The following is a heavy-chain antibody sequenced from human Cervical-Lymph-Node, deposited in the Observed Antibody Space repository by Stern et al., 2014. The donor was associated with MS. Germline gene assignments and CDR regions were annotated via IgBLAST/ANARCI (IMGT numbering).Heavy chain of an antibody. V-gene: IGHV3-30*14. D-gene: IGHD1-26*01. CDR2: ISYDGTKK. Sequence: VQLVESGGGVVQPGSSLRLTCAASGFIFSNYAMHWVRQPPGKGLEWLTVISYDGTKKYYADTVKGRFTMSRDNDARISCIHLDSLTEDDAALYYCARVSVGAGTWFDLWGQGTLVTVSS. CDR1: GFIFSNYA. CDR3: ARVSVGAGTWFDL. J-gene: IGHJ5*02.